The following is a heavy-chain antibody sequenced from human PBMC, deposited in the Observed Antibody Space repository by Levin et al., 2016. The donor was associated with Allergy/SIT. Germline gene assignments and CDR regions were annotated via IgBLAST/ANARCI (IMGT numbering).Heavy chain of an antibody. Sequence: SETLSLTCAVYGGSFSGYYWSWIRQPPGKGLEWIGEINHSGSTNYNPSLKSRVTISVDTSKNQFSLKLSSVTAADTAVYYCASGPAHIVVVPAAISYYYYMDVWGKGTTVTVSS. CDR3: ASGPAHIVVVPAAISYYYYMDV. V-gene: IGHV4-34*01. J-gene: IGHJ6*03. CDR2: INHSGST. D-gene: IGHD2-2*01. CDR1: GGSFSGYY.